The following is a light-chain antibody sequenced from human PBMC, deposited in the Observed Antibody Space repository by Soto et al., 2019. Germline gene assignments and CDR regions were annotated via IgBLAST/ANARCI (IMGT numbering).Light chain of an antibody. J-gene: IGLJ1*01. CDR1: RSDIGAEYD. CDR3: QSYDSSLTTFV. Sequence: QYVLTQRPSMSGVPGQRVDIPCTRSRSDIGAEYDVHWYQQLPGTAPKRLIYGDNNRPSGVPDRFSGSKYGTSASLAITGLQPEDEADYYCQSYDSSLTTFVFGTGTKATVL. V-gene: IGLV1-40*01. CDR2: GDN.